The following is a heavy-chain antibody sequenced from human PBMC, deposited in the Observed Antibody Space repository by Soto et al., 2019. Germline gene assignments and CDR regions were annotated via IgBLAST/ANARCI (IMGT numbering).Heavy chain of an antibody. V-gene: IGHV3-23*01. D-gene: IGHD3-3*01. Sequence: GGSLRLSCAASGFTFSNYDMSWVRQAPGKGLEWVSAISGSGGSTYYADSVKGRFTISRDNSKNTLYLQMNSLRAEDTAVYYCANHVFFGVVIPGAFDIWGQGTMVTVSS. CDR1: GFTFSNYD. CDR3: ANHVFFGVVIPGAFDI. J-gene: IGHJ3*02. CDR2: ISGSGGST.